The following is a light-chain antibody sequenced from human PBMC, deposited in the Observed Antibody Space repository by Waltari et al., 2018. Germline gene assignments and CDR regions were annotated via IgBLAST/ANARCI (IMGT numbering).Light chain of an antibody. V-gene: IGLV1-47*01. CDR3: ATWDDRLSGPGV. CDR1: SSNIGSNY. CDR2: RNN. Sequence: QSVLTQPPSASGTPGQRVTISCSGSSSNIGSNYGHWYQQLPGTAPKLLIYRNNQRPSGVPDLFSGSKAGTSASLAVSGLRSEDEADYYFATWDDRLSGPGVFGGGTKLTVL. J-gene: IGLJ3*02.